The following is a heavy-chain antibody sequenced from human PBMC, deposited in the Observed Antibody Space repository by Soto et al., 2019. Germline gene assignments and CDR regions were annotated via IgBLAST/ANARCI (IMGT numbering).Heavy chain of an antibody. Sequence: QVQLQESGPGLVKPSGTLSLTCAVSGGSISSSNWWSWVRQPPGKGLEWIGEIYHSGITNYNQSLKSRVTISVDKSKNQFSLKLSSVTAADTAVYYCASSGIAVAGGNDAFDIWGQGTMVTVSS. CDR3: ASSGIAVAGGNDAFDI. D-gene: IGHD6-19*01. CDR2: IYHSGIT. CDR1: GGSISSSNW. J-gene: IGHJ3*02. V-gene: IGHV4-4*02.